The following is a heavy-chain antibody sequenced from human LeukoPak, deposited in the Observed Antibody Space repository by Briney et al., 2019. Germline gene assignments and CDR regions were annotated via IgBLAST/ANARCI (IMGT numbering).Heavy chain of an antibody. CDR3: ARTDYGGRRHFDY. V-gene: IGHV4-39*01. Sequence: SETLSLTCTVSGGSISSSSYYWGWIRQPPGKGLEWIGSIYYSGSTYYNPSFKSRVTISVDTSKNQFSLKLSSVTAADTAVYYCARTDYGGRRHFDYWGQGTLVTVSS. J-gene: IGHJ4*02. CDR1: GGSISSSSYY. CDR2: IYYSGST. D-gene: IGHD4-23*01.